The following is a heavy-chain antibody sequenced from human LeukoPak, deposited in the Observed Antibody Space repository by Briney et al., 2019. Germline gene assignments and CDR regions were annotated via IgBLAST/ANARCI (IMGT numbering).Heavy chain of an antibody. CDR2: ISNSDSTI. CDR3: ARVEDDYGDHYYGMDV. V-gene: IGHV3-48*03. CDR1: GFTFSSYE. Sequence: GGSLRLSCAASGFTFSSYEMNWVRQAAGEGLEWVSYISNSDSTIHYADSVKGRFTISRDNAQNSLYLQMSSLRAEDTAVYYCARVEDDYGDHYYGMDVWGQGTTVTVSS. J-gene: IGHJ6*02. D-gene: IGHD4-17*01.